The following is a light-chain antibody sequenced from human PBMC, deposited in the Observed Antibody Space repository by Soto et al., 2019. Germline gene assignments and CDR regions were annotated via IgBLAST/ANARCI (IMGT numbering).Light chain of an antibody. J-gene: IGKJ4*01. Sequence: ETVLTQSPATLSVSPGERATLSCRTSQNVDRNLVWYQQKSGQPPRLLIYDASVRATGIPPRFSGSGSGTAFTLTIENLEPEDSAIYYCQQRAPWPPLSFGGGTKVEI. CDR3: QQRAPWPPLS. CDR1: QNVDRN. V-gene: IGKV3-11*01. CDR2: DAS.